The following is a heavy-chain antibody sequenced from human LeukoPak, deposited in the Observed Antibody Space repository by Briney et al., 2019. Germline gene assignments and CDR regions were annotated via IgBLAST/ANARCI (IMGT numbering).Heavy chain of an antibody. CDR2: IKQDGSEK. CDR1: GFTFSSYW. CDR3: ARDTSSGWYTWFDP. Sequence: GGSLRLSCAASGFTFSSYWMSWVRQAPGKGLEWVANIKQDGSEKYYVDSVKGRFTISRDNAKNSLYLQMNSLRAEDTAVYYCARDTSSGWYTWFDPWGQGTLVTVSS. D-gene: IGHD6-19*01. V-gene: IGHV3-7*01. J-gene: IGHJ5*02.